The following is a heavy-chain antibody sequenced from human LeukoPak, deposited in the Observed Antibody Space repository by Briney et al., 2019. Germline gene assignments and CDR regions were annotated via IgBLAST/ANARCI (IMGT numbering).Heavy chain of an antibody. D-gene: IGHD5-24*01. CDR2: IYYSGST. CDR3: ARGDGCNFHDY. CDR1: GGSISSYY. Sequence: TSETLSLTCTVSGGSISSYYRSWIRQPPGKGLEWIGYIYYSGSTNYNPSLKSRVTISVDTSKNQFSLKLSSVTAADTAVYYCARGDGCNFHDYWGQGTLVTVSS. J-gene: IGHJ4*02. V-gene: IGHV4-59*01.